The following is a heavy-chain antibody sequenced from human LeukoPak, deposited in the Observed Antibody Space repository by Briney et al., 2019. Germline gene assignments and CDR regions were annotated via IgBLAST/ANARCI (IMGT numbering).Heavy chain of an antibody. J-gene: IGHJ4*02. CDR3: ARDKGTSYLSSFDY. V-gene: IGHV1-8*01. CDR1: GYTFTSYD. D-gene: IGHD6-6*01. CDR2: MNPKSGNT. Sequence: ASVKVSCKASGYTFTSYDINWVRQATGQGLEWMGWMNPKSGNTGPAQKFQGRVTMTRDTAIRTAYMELSSLTSEDTAVYYCARDKGTSYLSSFDYWGQGTLVTVSS.